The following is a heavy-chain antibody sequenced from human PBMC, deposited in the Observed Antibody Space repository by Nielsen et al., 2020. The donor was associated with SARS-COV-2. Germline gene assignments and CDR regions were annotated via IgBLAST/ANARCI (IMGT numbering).Heavy chain of an antibody. Sequence: GESLKISCAASGFIFSNYAMHWVRRAPGKGLEWVAIISYDGSNIYADSVKGRFTISRDNSKNTLYLQMTSLRPEDTAVYYCGVAGGYWGQGTLVTVSS. CDR3: GVAGGY. CDR1: GFIFSNYA. V-gene: IGHV3-30*04. D-gene: IGHD6-19*01. CDR2: ISYDGSNI. J-gene: IGHJ4*02.